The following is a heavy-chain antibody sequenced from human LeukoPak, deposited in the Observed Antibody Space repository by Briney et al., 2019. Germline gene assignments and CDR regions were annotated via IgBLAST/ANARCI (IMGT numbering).Heavy chain of an antibody. CDR3: AKATHGSLYGGCEIDY. CDR1: GFTFSSYA. V-gene: IGHV3-23*01. D-gene: IGHD5-12*01. J-gene: IGHJ4*02. CDR2: ISGSGGST. Sequence: GGSLRLSCAASGFTFSSYAMSWVRQAPGKGLEWVSAISGSGGSTYYADSVKGRFTISRDNSKNTLYLQMNSLRAEDTAVYYCAKATHGSLYGGCEIDYWGQGTLVTVSS.